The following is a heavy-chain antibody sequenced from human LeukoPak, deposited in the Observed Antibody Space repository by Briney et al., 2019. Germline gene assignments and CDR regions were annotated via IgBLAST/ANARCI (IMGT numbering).Heavy chain of an antibody. J-gene: IGHJ4*02. CDR2: ISGSGGGT. V-gene: IGHV3-23*01. CDR1: GITLSNYG. Sequence: GGSLGLSCAVSGITLSNYGMSWVRQAPGKGLEWVAGISGSGGGTNYADSVKGRFTISRDNPKNTLYLQMNGLRAEDTAVYFCAKRGVVIRVILVGFHKEAYYFDSWGQGALVTVSS. D-gene: IGHD3-22*01. CDR3: AKRGVVIRVILVGFHKEAYYFDS.